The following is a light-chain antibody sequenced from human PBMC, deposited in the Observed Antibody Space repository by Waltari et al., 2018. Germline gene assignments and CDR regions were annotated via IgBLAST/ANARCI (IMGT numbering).Light chain of an antibody. Sequence: QSALTQPPSASGSPGQSVTISCTGTSSDIGGYNYVSWYQQHPGKAPKLMIYEVSKRPSGVPHRFSGSKSGNTASLTVSGLQAEDEADYYCSSYADSNNLVFGGGTKLTVL. J-gene: IGLJ2*01. V-gene: IGLV2-8*01. CDR3: SSYADSNNLV. CDR2: EVS. CDR1: SSDIGGYNY.